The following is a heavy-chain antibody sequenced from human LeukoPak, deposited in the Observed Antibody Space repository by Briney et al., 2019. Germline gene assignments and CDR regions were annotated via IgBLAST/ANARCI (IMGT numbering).Heavy chain of an antibody. D-gene: IGHD1-26*01. CDR3: ARVVRGSNYFDY. Sequence: ASVKVSCKASGYTFTGYYMHWVRQAPGQGVECVGWINPNSGGTNYAQKFQGRVTMTRDTSISTAYMELSRLRSDDTAVYYCARVVRGSNYFDYWGQGTLVTVSS. J-gene: IGHJ4*02. CDR2: INPNSGGT. V-gene: IGHV1-2*02. CDR1: GYTFTGYY.